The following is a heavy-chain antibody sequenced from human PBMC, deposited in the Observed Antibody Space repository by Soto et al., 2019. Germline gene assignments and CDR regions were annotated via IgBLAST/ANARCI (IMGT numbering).Heavy chain of an antibody. D-gene: IGHD3-22*01. CDR2: ISGSGGST. CDR1: GFTFSSYA. Sequence: GGSLRLSCAASGFTFSSYAMSWVRQAPGKGLEWVSAISGSGGSTYYADSVKGRFTISRDNSKNTLYLQMNSLRAEDTAVYYCAKDREETLPYYYDSSPRYWFDPWGQGTLVTVSS. V-gene: IGHV3-23*01. CDR3: AKDREETLPYYYDSSPRYWFDP. J-gene: IGHJ5*02.